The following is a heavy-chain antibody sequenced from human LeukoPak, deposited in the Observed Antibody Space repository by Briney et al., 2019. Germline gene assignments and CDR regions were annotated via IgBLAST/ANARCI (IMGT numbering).Heavy chain of an antibody. D-gene: IGHD4-17*01. V-gene: IGHV3-23*01. CDR3: AKWGRDYGDEY. Sequence: GGSLRLSCAASGFTFSSYAMSWVRQAPGKGLEWVSAISGSGGSTYYADSVKGRFTISRDNSKNTLYLQTNSLRAEDTAVYYCAKWGRDYGDEYWGQGTLVTVSS. CDR1: GFTFSSYA. CDR2: ISGSGGST. J-gene: IGHJ4*02.